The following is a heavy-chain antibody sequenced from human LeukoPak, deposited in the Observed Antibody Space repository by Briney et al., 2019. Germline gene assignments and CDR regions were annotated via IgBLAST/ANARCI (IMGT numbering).Heavy chain of an antibody. CDR3: ARDRYYGSGSYYNERDAFDI. CDR2: IYYGGST. V-gene: IGHV4-59*12. J-gene: IGHJ3*02. Sequence: SETLSLTCTVSGGSISSYYWSWIRQPPGKGLEWIGYIYYGGSTNYSPSLKSRVTISVDTSKNQFSLKLSSVTAADTAVYYCARDRYYGSGSYYNERDAFDIWGQGTMVTVSS. D-gene: IGHD3-10*01. CDR1: GGSISSYY.